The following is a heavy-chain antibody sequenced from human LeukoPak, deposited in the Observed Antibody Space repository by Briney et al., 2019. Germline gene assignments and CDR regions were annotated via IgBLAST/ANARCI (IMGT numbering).Heavy chain of an antibody. D-gene: IGHD3-3*01. J-gene: IGHJ4*02. CDR3: ARDYSYGSGYLY. V-gene: IGHV3-21*01. CDR2: ITTSTSYI. CDR1: GFTFSSFT. Sequence: GGSLRLSCAASGFTFSSFTMNWVRRAPGKGLEWVSSITTSTSYIYYADSVKGRFTISRDNAKNSLYLQMNSPRAEDTAVYYCARDYSYGSGYLYWGQGTLVTVSS.